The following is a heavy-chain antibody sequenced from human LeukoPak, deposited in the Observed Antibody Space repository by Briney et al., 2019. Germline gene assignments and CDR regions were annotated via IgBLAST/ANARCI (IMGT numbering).Heavy chain of an antibody. Sequence: GGSPRLSCAASGFTFNSYAMSWVRQAPGKGLEWISAISGCGGSTYYADSVRGRFTISRDNSKNTLYLQMNSLRAEDTAVYYCAKFHEYKSDYWGQGTLVTVSS. V-gene: IGHV3-23*01. CDR2: ISGCGGST. D-gene: IGHD1-1*01. CDR1: GFTFNSYA. J-gene: IGHJ4*02. CDR3: AKFHEYKSDY.